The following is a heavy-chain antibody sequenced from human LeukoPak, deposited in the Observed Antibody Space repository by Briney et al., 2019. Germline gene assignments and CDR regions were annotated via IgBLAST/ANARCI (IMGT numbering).Heavy chain of an antibody. J-gene: IGHJ4*02. Sequence: GGSLRLSCAASGFTFDDYAMHWVRQAPGKGLEWVSLISWDGGSTYYADSVKGRFTISRDNSKNSLYLQMNSLRAEDTALYYCAKDMWEGEAGGKIAAAPFDYWGQGTLVTASS. D-gene: IGHD6-13*01. CDR3: AKDMWEGEAGGKIAAAPFDY. V-gene: IGHV3-43D*03. CDR2: ISWDGGST. CDR1: GFTFDDYA.